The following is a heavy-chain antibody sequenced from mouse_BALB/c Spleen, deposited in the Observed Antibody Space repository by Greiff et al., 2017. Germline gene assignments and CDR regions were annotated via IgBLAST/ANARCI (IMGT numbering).Heavy chain of an antibody. D-gene: IGHD1-1*01. CDR3: TCSSISHWYFDV. CDR1: GYTFTSYW. CDR2: IYPGNSDT. Sequence: EVQLKESGTVLARPGASVKMSCKASGYTFTSYWMHWVKQRPGQGLEWIGAIYPGNSDTSYNQKFKGKAKLTAVTSTSTAYMELSSLTNEDSAVYYCTCSSISHWYFDVWGAGTTVTVSS. V-gene: IGHV1-5*01. J-gene: IGHJ1*01.